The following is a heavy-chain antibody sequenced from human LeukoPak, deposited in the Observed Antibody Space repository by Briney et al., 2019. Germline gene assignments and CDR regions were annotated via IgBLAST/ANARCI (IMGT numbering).Heavy chain of an antibody. J-gene: IGHJ6*03. CDR2: INWNGGST. CDR3: ARAHPLSSSWQNYYYYMDV. D-gene: IGHD6-13*01. CDR1: GFTFDDYG. V-gene: IGHV3-20*04. Sequence: GGSLRLSCAASGFTFDDYGMSWVRQAPGKGLEWVSGINWNGGSTGYADSVKGRFTISRDNAKNSLYLQMISLRAEDTAVYYCARAHPLSSSWQNYYYYMDVWGKGTTVTVSS.